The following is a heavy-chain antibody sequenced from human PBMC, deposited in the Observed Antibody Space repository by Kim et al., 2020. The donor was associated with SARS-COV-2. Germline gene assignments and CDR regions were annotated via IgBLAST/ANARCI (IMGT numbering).Heavy chain of an antibody. CDR3: ARDSGKYYDFWRASGWFDP. Sequence: SETLSLTCTVSGGSISSYYWSWIRQPPGKGLEWIGYIYYSGSTNYNPSLKSRVTISVDTSKNQFSLKLSSVTAADTAVYYCARDSGKYYDFWRASGWFDPWGQGTLVTVSS. J-gene: IGHJ5*02. CDR2: IYYSGST. CDR1: GGSISSYY. D-gene: IGHD3-3*01. V-gene: IGHV4-59*13.